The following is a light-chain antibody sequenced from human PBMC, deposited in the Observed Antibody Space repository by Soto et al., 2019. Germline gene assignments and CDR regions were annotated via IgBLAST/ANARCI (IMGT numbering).Light chain of an antibody. Sequence: EIVMTQSPATVSVSPGERATLSCRASQSVTSTLAWYQQKPGQTPRLLIYDASTRATGIPARFSGSGSGADFTLTISSLEPEDFAVYYCQQRGNWPRTFGQGTKVDIK. V-gene: IGKV3-11*01. CDR2: DAS. CDR1: QSVTST. CDR3: QQRGNWPRT. J-gene: IGKJ1*01.